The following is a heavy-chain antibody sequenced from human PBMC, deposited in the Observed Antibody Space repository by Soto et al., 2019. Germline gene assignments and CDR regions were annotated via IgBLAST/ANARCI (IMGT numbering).Heavy chain of an antibody. V-gene: IGHV3-33*01. J-gene: IGHJ5*02. D-gene: IGHD5-18*01. CDR2: IWYDGSNK. CDR3: ARDREGYSYGPPFDP. Sequence: QVQLVESGGGVVQPGRSLRLSCAAPGFTFSSYGMHWVRQAPGKGLEWVAVIWYDGSNKYYADSVKGRFTISRDNSKNTLYLQMNSLRAEDTAVYYCARDREGYSYGPPFDPWGQGTLVTVSS. CDR1: GFTFSSYG.